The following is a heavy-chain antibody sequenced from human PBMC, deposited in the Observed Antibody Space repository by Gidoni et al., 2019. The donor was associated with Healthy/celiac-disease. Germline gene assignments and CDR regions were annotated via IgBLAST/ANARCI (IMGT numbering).Heavy chain of an antibody. CDR1: GFTLRRHS. CDR3: ARVLETFGGVIDRPTYYYYGMDV. CDR2: ISMSSSYS. J-gene: IGHJ6*02. D-gene: IGHD3-16*02. Sequence: EVQLVESGGGLVKPGGSLRLSCAASGFTLRRHSMNWVRPAPGKGLEWVSSISMSSSYSNYADSVKVRFTISRDNAKNSLYLQMNSLRAEDTAVYYCARVLETFGGVIDRPTYYYYGMDVWGQGTTVTVSS. V-gene: IGHV3-21*01.